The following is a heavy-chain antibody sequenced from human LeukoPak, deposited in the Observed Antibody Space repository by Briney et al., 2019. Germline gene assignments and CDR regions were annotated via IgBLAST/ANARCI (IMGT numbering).Heavy chain of an antibody. D-gene: IGHD1-26*01. CDR3: ARSTYSGSYRYYFNY. V-gene: IGHV3-23*01. J-gene: IGHJ4*02. CDR1: GFTFSSYA. Sequence: GGSLRLSCAASGFTFSSYAMSWVRQAPGKGLEWVSAISGSGGSTYYADSVKGRFTISRDNSKNTLYLQMNSLRTEDTAVYYCARSTYSGSYRYYFNYWGQGTLVTVSS. CDR2: ISGSGGST.